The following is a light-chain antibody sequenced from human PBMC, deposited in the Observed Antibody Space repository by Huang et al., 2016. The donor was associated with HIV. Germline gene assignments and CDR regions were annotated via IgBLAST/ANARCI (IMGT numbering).Light chain of an antibody. CDR1: QNINSN. V-gene: IGKV3-15*01. CDR2: GAS. CDR3: QHYNEMPLT. Sequence: IVMTQSPGTLSVSPGERATLSCRASQNINSNLAWYQQKPGQAPRLLIDGASARATGIPARFSASGSATEFTLTISGLQSEDSAVYFCQHYNEMPLTFGGGTKVEIK. J-gene: IGKJ4*01.